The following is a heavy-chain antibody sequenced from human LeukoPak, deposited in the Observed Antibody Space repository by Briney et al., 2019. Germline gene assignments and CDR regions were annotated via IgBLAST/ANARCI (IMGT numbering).Heavy chain of an antibody. Sequence: SETLSLTCTVSGGSVSSTTYYWSWMRQPPGKGLECIASINYSGSTYDNPSLKSRVTISVDTSESQFSLKLSSVTAEDTSVYYCARYVVYGSGKYYFDYWGQGTLVTVCS. CDR3: ARYVVYGSGKYYFDY. V-gene: IGHV4-39*01. D-gene: IGHD3-10*01. CDR1: GGSVSSTTYY. CDR2: INYSGST. J-gene: IGHJ4*02.